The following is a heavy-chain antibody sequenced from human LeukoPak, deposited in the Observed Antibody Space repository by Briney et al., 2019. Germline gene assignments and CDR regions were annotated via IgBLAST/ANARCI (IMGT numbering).Heavy chain of an antibody. V-gene: IGHV6-1*01. CDR1: GDSVSRNSAA. CDR2: TCYRSKWYN. D-gene: IGHD3-10*01. CDR3: ARAYGSGSYWTFDT. J-gene: IGHJ5*02. Sequence: SQTLSLTCAISGDSVSRNSAAWNWIRQSPSRGLEWLGRTCYRSKWYNDYAASVKSRITINPDTSKNQFSLQLNSVTPEDTAVYYCARAYGSGSYWTFDTWGQGTLVTVSS.